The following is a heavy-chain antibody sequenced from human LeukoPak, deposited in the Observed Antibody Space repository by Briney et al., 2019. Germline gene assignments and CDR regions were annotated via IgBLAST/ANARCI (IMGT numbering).Heavy chain of an antibody. D-gene: IGHD3-3*01. J-gene: IGHJ4*02. CDR2: ISAYNGNT. V-gene: IGHV1-18*01. CDR1: GYTFTSYG. CDR3: ARVPYYDFWSGYYSQQYYLDY. Sequence: GASVKVSCKASGYTFTSYGISWVRQAPGQGLEWMGWISAYNGNTNYAQKLQGRVTMTTDTSTSTAYMELRSLRSDDTAVYYCARVPYYDFWSGYYSQQYYLDYWGQGTLVTVSS.